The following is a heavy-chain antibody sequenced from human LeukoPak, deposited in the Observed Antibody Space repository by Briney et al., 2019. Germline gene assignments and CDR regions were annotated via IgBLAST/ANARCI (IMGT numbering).Heavy chain of an antibody. Sequence: NTSETLSLTCTVSGGSISSYYWSWIRQPPGKGLEWIGYIYYSGSTNYNPSLKSRVTISVDTSKNQFSLKLSSVTAADTAVYYCARQGGIFKDAFDIWGQGTMVTVSS. CDR2: IYYSGST. CDR3: ARQGGIFKDAFDI. V-gene: IGHV4-59*08. CDR1: GGSISSYY. J-gene: IGHJ3*02.